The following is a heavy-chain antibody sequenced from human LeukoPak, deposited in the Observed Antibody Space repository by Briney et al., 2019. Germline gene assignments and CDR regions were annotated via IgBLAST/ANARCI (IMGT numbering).Heavy chain of an antibody. D-gene: IGHD2-15*01. V-gene: IGHV1-69*10. CDR3: AREIVVVVAATMSGWLDP. CDR1: GGTLLCHA. J-gene: IGHJ5*02. CDR2: IIPPLGIA. Sequence: SVNVSCKASGGTLLCHAISWVRQPRGKGLDWMGGIIPPLGIANYAQKFQGRVTITADKSTSTAYMELSSLRSEDTAVYYCAREIVVVVAATMSGWLDPWGQGTLVTVSS.